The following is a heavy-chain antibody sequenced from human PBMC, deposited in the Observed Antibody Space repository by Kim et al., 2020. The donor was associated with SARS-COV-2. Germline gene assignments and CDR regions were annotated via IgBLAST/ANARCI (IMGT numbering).Heavy chain of an antibody. Sequence: SVKVSCKASGGTFSSYAISWVRQAPGQGLEWMGGIIPIFGTANYAQKFQGRVTITADESTSTAYMELSSLRSEDTAVYYCARESLHRFSWDSSGYSGVAAFDIWGQGTMVTVSS. J-gene: IGHJ3*02. V-gene: IGHV1-69*13. CDR3: ARESLHRFSWDSSGYSGVAAFDI. CDR1: GGTFSSYA. CDR2: IIPIFGTA. D-gene: IGHD3-22*01.